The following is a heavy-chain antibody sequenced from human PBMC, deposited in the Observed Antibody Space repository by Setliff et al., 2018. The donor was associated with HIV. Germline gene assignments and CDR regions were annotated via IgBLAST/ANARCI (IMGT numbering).Heavy chain of an antibody. CDR3: ARLMGMXXWYPTGWFDY. Sequence: LSLTCSVSGGSISSGGYCWSWIRQLPGKGLDWIGYIYYSGSSYYNPSLQSRVTISVDTSKDQFSLNLSSVTAADTAVYYCARLMGMXXWYPTGWFDYWGQGTLVTVSS. D-gene: IGHD7-27*01. J-gene: IGHJ4*02. CDR2: IYYSGSS. V-gene: IGHV4-30-4*08. CDR1: GGSISSGGYC.